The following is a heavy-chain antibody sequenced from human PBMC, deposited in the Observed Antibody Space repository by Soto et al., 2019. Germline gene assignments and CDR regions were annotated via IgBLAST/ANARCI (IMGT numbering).Heavy chain of an antibody. Sequence: QAQLVESGGGVVQPGRSLRLSCAAPGLAFSSYGMHWVRQAPGTGLEWVAVISYDGSLQHYADSVKGRFTISRDNSKNMVLLQMSSLRAEDTAVYYCVSDRGYGHASVPYSWGQGTLVSVSS. CDR1: GLAFSSYG. CDR3: VSDRGYGHASVPYS. J-gene: IGHJ4*02. CDR2: ISYDGSLQ. V-gene: IGHV3-30*03. D-gene: IGHD5-18*01.